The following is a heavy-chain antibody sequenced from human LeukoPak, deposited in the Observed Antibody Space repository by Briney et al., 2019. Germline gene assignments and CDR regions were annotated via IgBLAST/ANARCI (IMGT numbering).Heavy chain of an antibody. Sequence: GGSLRLSCAASGFTFSSYGMHWVRQAPGKGLEWVAVISYDESNKYYADSVKGRFTISRDNSKNTLYLQVNSLRAEDTAVYYCARDFYSGYDNFDYWGQGTLVTVSS. V-gene: IGHV3-30*03. J-gene: IGHJ4*02. D-gene: IGHD5-12*01. CDR2: ISYDESNK. CDR1: GFTFSSYG. CDR3: ARDFYSGYDNFDY.